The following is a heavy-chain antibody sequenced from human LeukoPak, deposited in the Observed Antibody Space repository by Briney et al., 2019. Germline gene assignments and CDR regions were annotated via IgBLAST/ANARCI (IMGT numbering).Heavy chain of an antibody. Sequence: PGGSLRLSCAASGLTFSSYAMSWVRQAPGKGLEWVSAISGGGDSTYYADSEKGRFTVSRDNSNNTLYRHMNSRRAEDTDVYHCVKDRARGGGTDFDYWGKGTLVTVSS. CDR3: VKDRARGGGTDFDY. D-gene: IGHD3-16*01. V-gene: IGHV3-23*01. CDR1: GLTFSSYA. CDR2: ISGGGDST. J-gene: IGHJ4*02.